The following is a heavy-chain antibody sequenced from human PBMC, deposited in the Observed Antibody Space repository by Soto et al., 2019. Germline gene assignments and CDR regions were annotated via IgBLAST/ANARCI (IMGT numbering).Heavy chain of an antibody. CDR2: VTSGDSNT. Sequence: GESLKISCKVSGYTFTTYWIGWLRQMPGTVLEWMGIVTSGDSNTRYSPSFQGQVTISADKSINTAYLQWSSLKASDTAMYYCARGGYGHKSEDAFYIWGPATMVIVS. CDR3: ARGGYGHKSEDAFYI. CDR1: GYTFTTYW. V-gene: IGHV5-51*01. J-gene: IGHJ3*02. D-gene: IGHD5-18*01.